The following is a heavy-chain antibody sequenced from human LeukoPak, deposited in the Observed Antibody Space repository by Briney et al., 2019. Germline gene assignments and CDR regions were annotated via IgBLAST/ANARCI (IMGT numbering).Heavy chain of an antibody. CDR2: IKQDGSEK. V-gene: IGHV3-7*01. Sequence: GGSLRLSCAASGFTFSSYWMSWVRQAPGKGLEWVANIKQDGSEKYYVDSVKGRFTISRDNAKNSLFLQMNSLRAEDTAVYYCAELGITMIGGVWGKGTTVTISS. CDR3: AELGITMIGGV. D-gene: IGHD3-10*02. CDR1: GFTFSSYW. J-gene: IGHJ6*04.